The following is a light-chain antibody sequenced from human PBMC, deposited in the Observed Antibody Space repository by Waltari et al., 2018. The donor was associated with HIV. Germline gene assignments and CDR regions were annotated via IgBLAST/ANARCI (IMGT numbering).Light chain of an antibody. CDR1: SSNIGSNY. CDR3: AAWDDSLSGLWV. J-gene: IGLJ3*02. CDR2: RNN. V-gene: IGLV1-47*01. Sequence: QSVLTQPPSASGTPGQRVTISCSGSSSNIGSNYVYWYQQLPGTAPKLLIYRNNPRPSWLPDRFSGSKSGTSASLAISGLRSEDEADYYCAAWDDSLSGLWVFGGGTKLTVL.